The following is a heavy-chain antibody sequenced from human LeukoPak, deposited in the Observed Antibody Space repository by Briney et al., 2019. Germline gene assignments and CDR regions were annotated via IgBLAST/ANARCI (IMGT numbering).Heavy chain of an antibody. J-gene: IGHJ4*02. D-gene: IGHD3-10*01. CDR1: GFTLSSYE. CDR3: ARPIGYAGTVSYYGY. V-gene: IGHV3-48*03. CDR2: ISRGGDTL. Sequence: GGSLSLSCAASGFTLSSYEMNWVRQAPGKGRGWVSYISRGGDTLHYADSVKGRFTISRDNAKNTLFLQMNTLRAEDTAVYYCARPIGYAGTVSYYGYWGQGTLVTVSS.